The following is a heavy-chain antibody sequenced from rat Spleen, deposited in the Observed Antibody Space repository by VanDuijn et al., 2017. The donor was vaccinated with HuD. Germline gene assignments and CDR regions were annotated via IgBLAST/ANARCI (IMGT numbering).Heavy chain of an antibody. CDR3: SREARGGSSDY. V-gene: IGHV5-31*01. D-gene: IGHD5-1*01. CDR2: ITNTGGST. Sequence: EVKLVETGGGLGHPGESLKLSCVASGFTFSSYWMFWIRQAPGEGLDWVASITNTGGSTYYPDSVKGRFTISRDDAKSTLYLQMSSLRSEDTATYYCSREARGGSSDYWGQGIMVTVSS. J-gene: IGHJ2*01. CDR1: GFTFSSYW.